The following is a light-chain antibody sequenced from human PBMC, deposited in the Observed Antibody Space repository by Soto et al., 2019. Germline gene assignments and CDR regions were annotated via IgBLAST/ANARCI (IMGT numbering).Light chain of an antibody. V-gene: IGKV1-12*01. CDR1: QGISSW. J-gene: IGKJ4*01. CDR2: AAS. CDR3: QHANSVPLT. Sequence: DIQLTQSPSSVSASVGDRVTITCRASQGISSWLAWYQQKPGKAPKLLIYAASSLESGVPSRFSVSGSWTDYTLLTSILQPEDLETAQCQHANSVPLTFGGGTTLEIK.